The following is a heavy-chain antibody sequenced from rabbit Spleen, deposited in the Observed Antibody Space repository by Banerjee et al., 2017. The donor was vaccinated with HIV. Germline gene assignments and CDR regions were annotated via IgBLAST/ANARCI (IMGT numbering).Heavy chain of an antibody. V-gene: IGHV1S40*01. CDR3: ARDAGSYAYIDGYFTL. CDR2: IYTGNGKT. J-gene: IGHJ4*01. Sequence: QSLEESGGGLVKPGGTLTLTCKASGIDFSSYSDMCWVRQAPGKGLEWIGCIYTGNGKTYYASWAKGRFTISKTSSTTVTLQMTSLTVADTATYFCARDAGSYAYIDGYFTLWGPGTLVTVS. CDR1: GIDFSSYSD. D-gene: IGHD6-1*01.